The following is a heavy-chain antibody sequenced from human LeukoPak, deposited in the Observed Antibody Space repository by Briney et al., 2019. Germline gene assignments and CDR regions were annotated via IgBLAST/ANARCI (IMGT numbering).Heavy chain of an antibody. V-gene: IGHV3-15*01. CDR1: GFTFSNAW. CDR3: TTEIVVVPAAVSWLDP. Sequence: PGGSLRLSCAASGFTFSNAWMSWVRQAPGKGLEWVGRIKSKTDGGTTDYAAPVKGRFTISRDDSKNTLYLQMNSLKTEDTAVYYCTTEIVVVPAAVSWLDPWGQGTLVTVSS. CDR2: IKSKTDGGTT. J-gene: IGHJ5*02. D-gene: IGHD2-2*01.